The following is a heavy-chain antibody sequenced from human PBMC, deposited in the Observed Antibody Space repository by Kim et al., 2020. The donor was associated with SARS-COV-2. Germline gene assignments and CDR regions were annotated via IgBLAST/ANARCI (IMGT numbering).Heavy chain of an antibody. CDR3: AKFPYCSSTSCYSGMDV. CDR2: ISYDGSNK. J-gene: IGHJ6*02. Sequence: GGSLRLPCAASGFTFSSYGMHWVRQAPGKGLEWVAVISYDGSNKYYADSVKGRFTISRDNSKNTLYLQMNSLRAEDTAVYYCAKFPYCSSTSCYSGMDVWGQGTTVTVSS. D-gene: IGHD2-2*01. V-gene: IGHV3-30*18. CDR1: GFTFSSYG.